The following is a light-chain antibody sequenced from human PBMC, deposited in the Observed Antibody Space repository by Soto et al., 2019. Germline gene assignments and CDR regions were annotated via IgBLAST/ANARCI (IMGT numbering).Light chain of an antibody. CDR1: QSISTY. CDR3: QQSYNTLSWT. J-gene: IGKJ1*01. Sequence: DIQMTQSPSSLSASVGDRVTITCRASQSISTYLNWYQQKSGSAPQLLVYAASKLQSGVPLRFRGSGSGTTFTLTIIRLQRDDFATYYCQQSYNTLSWTFGQGTTVEMK. CDR2: AAS. V-gene: IGKV1-39*01.